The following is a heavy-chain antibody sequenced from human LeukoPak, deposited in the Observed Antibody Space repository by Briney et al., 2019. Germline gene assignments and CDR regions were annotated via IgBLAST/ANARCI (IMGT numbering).Heavy chain of an antibody. Sequence: GGSLRLSCAASGFTFSSYGMNWVRQAPGKGLEWVAVISYDGSNKYYADSVRGRFTISRANSKNTLYLQMNSLRAEDTAVYYCAKAAIAAAGTGGGYGMDVWGQGTTVTVSS. CDR1: GFTFSSYG. CDR2: ISYDGSNK. J-gene: IGHJ6*02. D-gene: IGHD6-13*01. V-gene: IGHV3-30*18. CDR3: AKAAIAAAGTGGGYGMDV.